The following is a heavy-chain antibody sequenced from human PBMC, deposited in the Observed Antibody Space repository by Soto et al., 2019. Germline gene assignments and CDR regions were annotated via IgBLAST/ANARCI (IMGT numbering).Heavy chain of an antibody. Sequence: EVQLLESGGDLVQPGGSLILSCAASGFTFTIFAMSWVRQSPGKGLEWVSTISGSGGSTYYADAVKGRFTISRDNSMGTLYLQMKSLRVEDTAIYYCAKEVSLGSTVDLGYWGQGTLVTVSS. D-gene: IGHD7-27*01. CDR1: GFTFTIFA. CDR2: ISGSGGST. J-gene: IGHJ4*02. V-gene: IGHV3-23*01. CDR3: AKEVSLGSTVDLGY.